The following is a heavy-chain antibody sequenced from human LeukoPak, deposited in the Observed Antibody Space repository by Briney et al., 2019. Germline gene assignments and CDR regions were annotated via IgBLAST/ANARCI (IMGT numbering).Heavy chain of an antibody. J-gene: IGHJ4*02. CDR1: GFTFSSYA. CDR3: ARDASPGGRLRFLRYYFDY. CDR2: ISYDGSNK. D-gene: IGHD5-12*01. Sequence: PGRSLRLSCAASGFTFSSYAMHWVRQAPGKGLEWVAVISYDGSNKYHADSVKGRFTISRDNSKNTLYLQMNSLRAEDTAVYYCARDASPGGRLRFLRYYFDYWGQGTLVTVSS. V-gene: IGHV3-30*04.